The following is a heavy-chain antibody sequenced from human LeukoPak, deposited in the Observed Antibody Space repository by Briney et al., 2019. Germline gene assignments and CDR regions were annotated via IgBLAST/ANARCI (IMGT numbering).Heavy chain of an antibody. Sequence: GGSLRLSCVASGFSFSNYGMHWVRQAPGKGLEWMAFIRYDGSQKYYADSMKGRFIISRDNSKNTLSLEMNSLRVEDTAVYYCAKDLFMYTISSSVDYWGQGTLVTVSS. CDR1: GFSFSNYG. J-gene: IGHJ4*02. CDR3: AKDLFMYTISSSVDY. V-gene: IGHV3-30*02. CDR2: IRYDGSQK. D-gene: IGHD6-6*01.